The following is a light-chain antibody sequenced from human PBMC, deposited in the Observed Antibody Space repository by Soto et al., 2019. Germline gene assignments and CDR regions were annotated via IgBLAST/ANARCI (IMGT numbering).Light chain of an antibody. V-gene: IGLV2-14*03. Sequence: QSALTQPASVSGSPGQSITISCTGTSSDVGAYNYVSWYQQYPGRAPKLMIYDVTNWPSGVSNRFSGSKSGNTASLTISGLQAEDEADYYCSSYTASSTRVFGTGTKLTVL. CDR3: SSYTASSTRV. CDR1: SSDVGAYNY. CDR2: DVT. J-gene: IGLJ1*01.